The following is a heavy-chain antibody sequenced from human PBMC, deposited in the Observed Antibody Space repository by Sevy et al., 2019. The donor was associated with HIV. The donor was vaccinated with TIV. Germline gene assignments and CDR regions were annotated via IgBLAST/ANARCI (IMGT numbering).Heavy chain of an antibody. CDR1: GFSFSSYA. D-gene: IGHD2-15*01. CDR2: VSGSGAST. Sequence: GGSLRLSCAASGFSFSSYAMNWVRQAPGKGLEWVSAVSGSGASTYYADSVKGRFTISRDNSKNTLYLQMNSLRAEDTTIYYCAKDRSYLGGYCGGGACHSFDYWGQGTLVTVSS. J-gene: IGHJ4*02. V-gene: IGHV3-23*01. CDR3: AKDRSYLGGYCGGGACHSFDY.